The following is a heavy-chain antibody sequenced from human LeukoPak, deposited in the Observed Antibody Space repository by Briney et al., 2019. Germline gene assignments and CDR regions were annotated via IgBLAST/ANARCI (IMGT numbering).Heavy chain of an antibody. CDR2: ISETGGVT. V-gene: IGHV3-23*01. J-gene: IGHJ4*02. CDR1: GFSFGSYP. Sequence: PGGSLRLSCVVSGFSFGSYPMSWVRQAPGKGLEWVSVISETGGVTHYADSMKGRFTISRDNIKNTLNLQMNSLRAEDTAVYFCAREWAGPSFDYWGQGTLVTVSS. CDR3: AREWAGPSFDY. D-gene: IGHD6-19*01.